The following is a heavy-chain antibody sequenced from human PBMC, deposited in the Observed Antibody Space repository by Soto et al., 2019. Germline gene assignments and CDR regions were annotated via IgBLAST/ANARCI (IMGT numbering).Heavy chain of an antibody. CDR3: ARTCITFFTYAAFDI. J-gene: IGHJ3*02. D-gene: IGHD3-16*01. V-gene: IGHV3-33*01. CDR1: GFTVSSYG. CDR2: IWYDGSNK. Sequence: GGSLRLSCAASGFTVSSYGMHWVRQAPGKGLEWVAVIWYDGSNKYYADSVKGRFTISRDNSKNTLYLQMNSLRAEDTAVYYCARTCITFFTYAAFDIWGQGTMVTVSS.